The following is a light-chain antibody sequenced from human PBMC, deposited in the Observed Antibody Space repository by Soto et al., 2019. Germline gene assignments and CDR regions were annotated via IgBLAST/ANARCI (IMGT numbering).Light chain of an antibody. CDR3: QQYDSYST. J-gene: IGKJ1*01. V-gene: IGKV3-20*01. CDR2: DAS. CDR1: QSISSSY. Sequence: EIVLTQSPGTLSLSPGERATLSCRASQSISSSYLAWYQQKPGQAPRPLIYDASSRATGIPARFSGSGSGTEFTLTISSLQSDDFATYYCQQYDSYSTFGQGTKVDIK.